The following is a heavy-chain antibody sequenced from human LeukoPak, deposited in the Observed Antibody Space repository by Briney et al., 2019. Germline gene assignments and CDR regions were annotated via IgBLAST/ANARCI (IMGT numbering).Heavy chain of an antibody. J-gene: IGHJ4*02. Sequence: QPGRSLRLSCAASGFTFSSYAMHWVRQAPGKGVEWVAVISYDGSNKYYADSVKGRFTISRDNSKNTLYLQMNSLRAEDTAVYYCARAGGIDYYDSSGYYPSYYFDYWGQGTLVTVSS. CDR3: ARAGGIDYYDSSGYYPSYYFDY. CDR1: GFTFSSYA. D-gene: IGHD3-22*01. CDR2: ISYDGSNK. V-gene: IGHV3-30*01.